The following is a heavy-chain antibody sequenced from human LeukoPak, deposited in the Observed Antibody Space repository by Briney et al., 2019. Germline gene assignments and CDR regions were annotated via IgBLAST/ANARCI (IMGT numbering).Heavy chain of an antibody. J-gene: IGHJ4*02. V-gene: IGHV3-11*04. CDR2: ISSGGSTI. D-gene: IGHD3-22*01. Sequence: GGSLRLSCAASGFTFSDYFMSWIRQAPGKGLEWVSYISSGGSTIYYADSVKGRFTISRDNAKNSLYLQMNSLRAEDTAVYYCARVASSFSYDSSGYYFFIDYWGQGTLVTVSS. CDR3: ARVASSFSYDSSGYYFFIDY. CDR1: GFTFSDYF.